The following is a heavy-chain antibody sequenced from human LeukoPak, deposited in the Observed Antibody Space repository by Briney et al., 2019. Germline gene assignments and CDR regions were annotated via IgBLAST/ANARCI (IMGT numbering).Heavy chain of an antibody. CDR1: GYTFTSYD. CDR3: ARGYGDYNPRSAFDI. D-gene: IGHD4-17*01. Sequence: ASVKVSCKASGYTFTSYDINWVRQATGQGLEWMGWMNPNSGNTGYAQKFQGRFTMTRNTSISTAYMEMRSLRSEDTAVYYCARGYGDYNPRSAFDIWGQGTMVTVSS. V-gene: IGHV1-8*01. CDR2: MNPNSGNT. J-gene: IGHJ3*02.